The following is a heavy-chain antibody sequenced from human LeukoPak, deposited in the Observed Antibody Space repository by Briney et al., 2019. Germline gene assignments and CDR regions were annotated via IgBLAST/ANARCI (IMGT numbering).Heavy chain of an antibody. CDR2: ISYDGSDK. D-gene: IGHD6-13*01. CDR1: GFTFSSYA. V-gene: IGHV3-30*04. J-gene: IGHJ4*02. CDR3: AKDPRRYSRTGGYFDY. Sequence: GGSLRLSCAASGFTFSSYAMHWVRQAPGKGLEWVAVISYDGSDKYYADSVKGRFTISRDNSKNTLYLQMNSLRAEDTAVYYCAKDPRRYSRTGGYFDYWGQGTLVTVSS.